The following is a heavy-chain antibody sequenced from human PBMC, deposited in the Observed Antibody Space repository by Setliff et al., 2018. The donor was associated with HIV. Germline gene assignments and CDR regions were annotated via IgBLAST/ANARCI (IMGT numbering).Heavy chain of an antibody. V-gene: IGHV4-61*02. D-gene: IGHD1-26*01. CDR2: IYTNGGT. Sequence: SETLSLTCTVSGGSISSETFSWNWIRQPAGKGLEWIGRIYTNGGTNYNPSLKSRVTISVDTSKSQFSLKLTSVAAADTAMYYCARDRRDDYYLTAYFDSLGQGTVVTVSS. CDR3: ARDRRDDYYLTAYFDS. CDR1: GGSISSETFS. J-gene: IGHJ4*02.